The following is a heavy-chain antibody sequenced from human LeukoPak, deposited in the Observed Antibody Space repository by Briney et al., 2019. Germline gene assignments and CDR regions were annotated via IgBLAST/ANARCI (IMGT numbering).Heavy chain of an antibody. Sequence: SVKVSCKASGGTFSSYAISWVRQAPGQGLEWMGGIIPIFGTANYAQKFQGRVTITTDESTSTAYVELSSLRSEDTAVYYCASPGREMATTRTRWGFDYWGQGTLVTVSS. V-gene: IGHV1-69*05. CDR1: GGTFSSYA. CDR2: IIPIFGTA. CDR3: ASPGREMATTRTRWGFDY. J-gene: IGHJ4*02. D-gene: IGHD5-24*01.